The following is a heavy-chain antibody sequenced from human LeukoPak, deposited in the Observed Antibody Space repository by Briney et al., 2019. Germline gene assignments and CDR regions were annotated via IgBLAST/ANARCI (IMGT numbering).Heavy chain of an antibody. Sequence: GASVKVSCKASGGTFSSYAISWVRQAPGQGLEWMGGIIPIFGTANYAQKFQGRVTITTDESTSTAYMELSSLRSEDTAVYYCASGYCSSTSCYPYYMDVWGKGTTVTVSS. V-gene: IGHV1-69*05. CDR3: ASGYCSSTSCYPYYMDV. CDR1: GGTFSSYA. CDR2: IIPIFGTA. D-gene: IGHD2-2*01. J-gene: IGHJ6*03.